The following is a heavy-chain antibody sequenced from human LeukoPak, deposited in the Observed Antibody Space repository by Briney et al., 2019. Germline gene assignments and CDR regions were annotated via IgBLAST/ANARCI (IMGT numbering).Heavy chain of an antibody. CDR3: ARDLGYDFYYYYGMDV. CDR1: GFTFSSYA. V-gene: IGHV3-30-3*01. D-gene: IGHD5-12*01. CDR2: ISYDGSNK. J-gene: IGHJ6*02. Sequence: PGGSLRLSCAASGFTFSSYAMHWVRQAPGKGLEWVAVISYDGSNKYYADSVKGRFTISRDNSKNTLYLQMNGLRAEDTAVYYCARDLGYDFYYYYGMDVWGQGTTVTVSS.